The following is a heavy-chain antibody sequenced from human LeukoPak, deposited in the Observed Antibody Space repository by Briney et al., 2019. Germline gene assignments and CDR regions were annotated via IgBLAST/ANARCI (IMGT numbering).Heavy chain of an antibody. CDR1: GYTFTDHY. CDR2: VDPEDGET. CDR3: ARGTIWNWFDP. J-gene: IGHJ5*02. V-gene: IGHV1-69-2*01. Sequence: ASVKVSCKVSGYTFTDHYMHWVQQAPGKGPEWMGLVDPEDGETIYAEKFQGRVTITADTSTDTAYMELSSLRSEDTAVYYCARGTIWNWFDPWGQGTLVTVSS. D-gene: IGHD1-1*01.